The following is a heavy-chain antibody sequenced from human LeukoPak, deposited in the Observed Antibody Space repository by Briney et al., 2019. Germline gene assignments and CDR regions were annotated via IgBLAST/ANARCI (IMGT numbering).Heavy chain of an antibody. V-gene: IGHV3-21*01. Sequence: GGSLRLSCAASGFTFSGYSMNWVRQAPGKGLEWVSSISRSSSYIYYADSVKGRFTISRDNAKNSLYLQMNSLRAEDTAVYYCARDEGGDTDYWGQGTLVTVSS. J-gene: IGHJ4*02. CDR1: GFTFSGYS. D-gene: IGHD2-21*02. CDR2: ISRSSSYI. CDR3: ARDEGGDTDY.